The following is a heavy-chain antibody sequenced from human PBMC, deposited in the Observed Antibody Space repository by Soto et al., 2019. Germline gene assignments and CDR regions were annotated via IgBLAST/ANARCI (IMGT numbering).Heavy chain of an antibody. V-gene: IGHV3-23*01. D-gene: IGHD2-2*02. CDR1: VFTFSSYA. Sequence: GGSLRLSCAASVFTFSSYAMSWVRQAPGKGLEWVSAISGSGGSTYYADSVKGRFTISRDNSKNTLYLQMNSLRDEDTAVYYCAKVLVVVPAAIRAPFDYWGQGTLVTVSS. CDR2: ISGSGGST. J-gene: IGHJ4*02. CDR3: AKVLVVVPAAIRAPFDY.